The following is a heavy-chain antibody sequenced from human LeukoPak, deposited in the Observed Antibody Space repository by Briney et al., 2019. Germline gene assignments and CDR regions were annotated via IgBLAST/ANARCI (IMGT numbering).Heavy chain of an antibody. CDR3: AREDTGPHYDILTGYPDYYGMDV. J-gene: IGHJ6*02. V-gene: IGHV4-4*07. CDR1: GGSISSYY. CDR2: IYTSGST. Sequence: PSETLSVTCTVSGGSISSYYWSWIRQPAGKGLEWIGRIYTSGSTNYNPSLKSRVTMSVDTSKNQFSLKLSSVTAADTAVYYCAREDTGPHYDILTGYPDYYGMDVWGQGTTVTVSS. D-gene: IGHD3-9*01.